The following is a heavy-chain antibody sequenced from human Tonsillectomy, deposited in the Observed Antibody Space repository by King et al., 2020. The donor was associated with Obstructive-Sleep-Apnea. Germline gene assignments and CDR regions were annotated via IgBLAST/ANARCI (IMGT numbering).Heavy chain of an antibody. CDR3: ARGRHYGSGSYALLRY. V-gene: IGHV4-34*01. CDR2: INHSGST. J-gene: IGHJ4*02. Sequence: VQLQQWGAGLLKPSETLSLTCAVYGGSLSGDYWNWIRQPPGKGLEWIGEINHSGSTNYNPSLKSRVTILVDTFKNQFSLELSSVTAADTAVYYCARGRHYGSGSYALLRYWGQGTLVTVSS. CDR1: GGSLSGDY. D-gene: IGHD3-10*01.